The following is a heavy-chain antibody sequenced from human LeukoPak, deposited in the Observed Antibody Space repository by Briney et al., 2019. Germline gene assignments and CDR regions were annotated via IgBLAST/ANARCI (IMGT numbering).Heavy chain of an antibody. CDR2: ISYDGSNK. Sequence: GGSLRLSCAASGFTFSSYAIHWVRQAPGKGLEWVAVISYDGSNKYYADSVKGRFTISRDNSKNTLYPQMNSLRAEDTAVYYCAKAHSSGWSTFDCWGQGTLVTVSS. D-gene: IGHD6-19*01. CDR1: GFTFSSYA. J-gene: IGHJ4*02. V-gene: IGHV3-30*04. CDR3: AKAHSSGWSTFDC.